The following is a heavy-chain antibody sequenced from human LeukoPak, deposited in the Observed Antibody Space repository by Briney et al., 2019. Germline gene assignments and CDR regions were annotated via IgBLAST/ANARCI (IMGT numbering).Heavy chain of an antibody. Sequence: ASVKVSCKASGYTFTSYGISWVRQAPGQGLEWMGWISAYNGNTNYAQKLQGRVTMTTDTSTSTAYMELRSLRSDDTAVYYCARDVGYSSSCLGTPLDYWGQGTLVTVSS. CDR1: GYTFTSYG. V-gene: IGHV1-18*01. D-gene: IGHD6-6*01. CDR2: ISAYNGNT. CDR3: ARDVGYSSSCLGTPLDY. J-gene: IGHJ4*02.